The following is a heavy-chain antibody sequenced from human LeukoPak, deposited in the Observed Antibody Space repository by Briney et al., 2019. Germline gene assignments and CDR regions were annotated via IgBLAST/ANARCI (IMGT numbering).Heavy chain of an antibody. CDR3: ARFYDYVWGSYRYTQGDGIEYQLDY. CDR2: IYYSGST. Sequence: SETLSLTCTVSGGSISSSSYYWGWIRQPPGKGLEWIESIYYSGSTYYNPSLKSRVTISVDTSKNQFSLKLSSVTAADTAVYYCARFYDYVWGSYRYTQGDGIEYQLDYWGQGTLVTVSS. CDR1: GGSISSSSYY. V-gene: IGHV4-39*01. D-gene: IGHD3-16*02. J-gene: IGHJ4*02.